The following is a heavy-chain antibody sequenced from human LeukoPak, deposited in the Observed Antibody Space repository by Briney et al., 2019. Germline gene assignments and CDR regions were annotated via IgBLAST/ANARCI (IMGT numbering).Heavy chain of an antibody. Sequence: GGSLRLSCEVSGATFSMHWMHWVRQAPGKGLVWVARINSDGSSTNYADSVKGRFTISRDNAKNTLFLQMNTLRAEDTAVYYCARGNDYWRGYYTGFYYYDSWGQGALVTVSS. D-gene: IGHD3-3*01. J-gene: IGHJ4*02. CDR2: INSDGSST. V-gene: IGHV3-74*01. CDR3: ARGNDYWRGYYTGFYYYDS. CDR1: GATFSMHW.